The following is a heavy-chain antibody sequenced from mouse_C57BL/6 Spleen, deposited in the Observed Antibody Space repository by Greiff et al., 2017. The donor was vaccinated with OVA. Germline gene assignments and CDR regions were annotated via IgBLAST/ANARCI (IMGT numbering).Heavy chain of an antibody. D-gene: IGHD2-3*01. J-gene: IGHJ3*01. Sequence: QVQLQQPGAELVKPGASVKLSCKASGYTFTSYWMPWVKQRPGRGLEWIGRIDPDSGGTKYNEKFKSKATLTVDTPSSTAYMQLSRLTSEDSAVYYCAREDLYCSEGFAYWGQGTLVTVSA. CDR2: IDPDSGGT. V-gene: IGHV1-72*01. CDR3: AREDLYCSEGFAY. CDR1: GYTFTSYW.